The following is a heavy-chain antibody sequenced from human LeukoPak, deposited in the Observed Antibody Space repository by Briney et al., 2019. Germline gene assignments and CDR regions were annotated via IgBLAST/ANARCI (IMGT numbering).Heavy chain of an antibody. CDR3: AKGWAYYDSSGYFDY. D-gene: IGHD3-22*01. J-gene: IGHJ4*02. Sequence: PGRSLRLSCAASGFTFDDYAMHWVRQAPGKGLEWVSGISWNSGSIGYADSVKGRFTISRGNAKNSLYLQMNSLRAEDTALYYCAKGWAYYDSSGYFDYWGQGTLVTVSS. CDR1: GFTFDDYA. CDR2: ISWNSGSI. V-gene: IGHV3-9*01.